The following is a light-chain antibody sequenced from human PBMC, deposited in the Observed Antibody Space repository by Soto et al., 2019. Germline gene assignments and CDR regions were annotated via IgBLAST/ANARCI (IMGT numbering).Light chain of an antibody. J-gene: IGKJ1*01. CDR2: KAS. V-gene: IGKV1-5*03. CDR3: QQYNSYSLWT. Sequence: IQMTPSPSTLSPSVGDRVTITCRAIQSISSWLAWYQQKPGKAPKLLIYKASSLESGVPSRFSGSGSGTEFTLTISSLQPDDFATYYCQQYNSYSLWTFGQGTKVDIK. CDR1: QSISSW.